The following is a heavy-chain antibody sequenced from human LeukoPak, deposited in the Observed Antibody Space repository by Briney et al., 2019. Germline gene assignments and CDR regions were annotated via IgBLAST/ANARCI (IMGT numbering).Heavy chain of an antibody. D-gene: IGHD6-19*01. Sequence: SETLSLTCTVSGGSISTYYWSWIRQPAGKGLEWIGRIYTSGRTNYNPSLKSRVTMSVDTSKSQFSLKLSSVTAADTAVYYCARDGGEQWLLDCWGQGTLVTVSS. J-gene: IGHJ4*02. CDR2: IYTSGRT. CDR1: GGSISTYY. CDR3: ARDGGEQWLLDC. V-gene: IGHV4-4*07.